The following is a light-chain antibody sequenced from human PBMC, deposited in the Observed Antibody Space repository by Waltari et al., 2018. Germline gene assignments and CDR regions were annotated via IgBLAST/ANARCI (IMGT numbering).Light chain of an antibody. J-gene: IGLJ3*02. V-gene: IGLV4-69*01. Sequence: QLVLTQSPSASASLGASIKLTCTLSSGHSNNIIAWLQQQQPVRGPRYLMKVNSDGSHSRGDGLPDRFSGASSGAERYLTISSRQSEDEADYYGQTGGHGTWVFGGGTKLTVL. CDR1: SGHSNNI. CDR2: VNSDGSH. CDR3: QTGGHGTWV.